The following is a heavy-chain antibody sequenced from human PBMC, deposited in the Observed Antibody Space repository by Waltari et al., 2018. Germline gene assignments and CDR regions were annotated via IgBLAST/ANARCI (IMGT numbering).Heavy chain of an antibody. CDR3: ARKFNYDFWSGYQRPGYWFDP. J-gene: IGHJ5*02. D-gene: IGHD3-3*01. CDR2: IYHSGST. Sequence: QVQLQESGPGLVKPSETLSLTCAVSGYSISSGYYWGWIRQPPGKGLEWIGSIYHSGSTYYNPSLKSRVTIAVDTSKNQFALKLSSVTAADTAVYYCARKFNYDFWSGYQRPGYWFDPWGQGTLVTVSS. CDR1: GYSISSGYY. V-gene: IGHV4-38-2*01.